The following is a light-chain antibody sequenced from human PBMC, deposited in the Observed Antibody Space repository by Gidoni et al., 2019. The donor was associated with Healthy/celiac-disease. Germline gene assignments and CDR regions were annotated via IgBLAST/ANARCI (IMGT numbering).Light chain of an antibody. CDR3: RSYTSSSTPSVV. J-gene: IGLJ2*01. Sequence: QSALTQPASVSGSPGQSTTISVTGTSSDVGCYNYVSSYQQHPGKAPKLMIYEVSNRPSGGSNRFSGSKSGNTASLTIAGLQAEDEAEYYCRSYTSSSTPSVVFGGGTKLTVL. CDR1: SSDVGCYNY. CDR2: EVS. V-gene: IGLV2-14*01.